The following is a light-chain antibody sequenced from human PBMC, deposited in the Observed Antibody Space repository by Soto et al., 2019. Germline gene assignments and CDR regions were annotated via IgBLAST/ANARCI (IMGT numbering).Light chain of an antibody. J-gene: IGKJ4*01. Sequence: DIVLTQPPLSLPVTPGEPASISCRSIQSLLHSNGYNFLHWYQQKQVQSPQLLFYFGSNRASGGPDWFSSSGSGTDCTLNISIVEAEDVVFYYCLQALQTLTFGGGTKVEF. V-gene: IGKV2-28*01. CDR2: FGS. CDR1: QSLLHSNGYNF. CDR3: LQALQTLT.